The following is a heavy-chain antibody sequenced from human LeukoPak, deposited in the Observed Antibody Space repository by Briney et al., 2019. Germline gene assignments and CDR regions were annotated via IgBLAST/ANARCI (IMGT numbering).Heavy chain of an antibody. Sequence: ASVKVSCKASGYTFTNNFMHWVRQAPGQGLEWIGIINPSGDNTWYAQKLQGRVTMTRDMATSTDYLEGSSLRSEDTAVYYCARDNSLRDTAWWFDPWGQRTLVTVSS. D-gene: IGHD5-24*01. CDR3: ARDNSLRDTAWWFDP. V-gene: IGHV1-46*01. CDR1: GYTFTNNF. CDR2: INPSGDNT. J-gene: IGHJ5*02.